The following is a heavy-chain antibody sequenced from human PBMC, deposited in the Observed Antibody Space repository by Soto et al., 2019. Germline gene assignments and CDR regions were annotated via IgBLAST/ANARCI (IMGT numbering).Heavy chain of an antibody. CDR2: ISSSSSYI. Sequence: GGSLRLSCAASGFTFSSYSMNWVRQAPGKGLEWVSSISSSSSYIYYADSVKGRFTISRDNAKNSLYLQMNSLRAEDTAVYYCARAGPLNIAASRYYYYGMDVWGQGPTVTVYS. CDR1: GFTFSSYS. CDR3: ARAGPLNIAASRYYYYGMDV. D-gene: IGHD6-13*01. V-gene: IGHV3-21*01. J-gene: IGHJ6*02.